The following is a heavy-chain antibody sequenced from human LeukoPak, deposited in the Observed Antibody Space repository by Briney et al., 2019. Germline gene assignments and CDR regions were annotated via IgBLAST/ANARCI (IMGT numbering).Heavy chain of an antibody. Sequence: GGPLRLPCAASGFTFSTYWMSWVRQAPGKGREWVANIKQDGSEKYYVDSVKDRFTISRNNAKNSLYLQMNSLRVEDTAVYYGARNVYRPFDSWDQGTLVTVSS. CDR1: GFTFSTYW. CDR2: IKQDGSEK. V-gene: IGHV3-7*01. D-gene: IGHD5/OR15-5a*01. CDR3: ARNVYRPFDS. J-gene: IGHJ4*02.